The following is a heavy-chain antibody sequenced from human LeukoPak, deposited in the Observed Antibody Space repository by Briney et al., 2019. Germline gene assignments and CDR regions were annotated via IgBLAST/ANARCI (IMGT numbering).Heavy chain of an antibody. J-gene: IGHJ2*01. CDR2: SNPNSGGT. Sequence: ASVKVSCKASGYTFTGYYMHWVRQAPGQGLEWMGWSNPNSGGTNYAQKFQGRVTMTRDTSISTAYIELSRLRSDDTAVYYRARDPYRSSANWYFDLWRRGTLVTVSS. CDR3: ARDPYRSSANWYFDL. V-gene: IGHV1-2*02. CDR1: GYTFTGYY. D-gene: IGHD6-6*01.